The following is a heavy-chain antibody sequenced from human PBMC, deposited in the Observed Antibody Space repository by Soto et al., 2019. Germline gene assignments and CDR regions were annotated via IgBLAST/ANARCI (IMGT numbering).Heavy chain of an antibody. CDR3: ARGAVYDILTGYAHGWADY. Sequence: SETLSLTCTVSGGSISSGGYYWSWIRQPPGKGLEWIGYINNSGSTKYNPSLRSRVTISVDTSKNQFSLKLTSVTAADTAVYYCARGAVYDILTGYAHGWADYWGQGILVTVSS. CDR1: GGSISSGGYY. J-gene: IGHJ4*02. V-gene: IGHV4-61*08. CDR2: INNSGST. D-gene: IGHD3-9*01.